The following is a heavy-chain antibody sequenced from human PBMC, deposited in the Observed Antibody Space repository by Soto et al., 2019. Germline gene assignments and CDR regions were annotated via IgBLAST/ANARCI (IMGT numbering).Heavy chain of an antibody. CDR2: INHSGST. CDR3: ASLDCGGGSCYFDY. J-gene: IGHJ4*02. D-gene: IGHD2-15*01. CDR1: GGSVSGNY. V-gene: IGHV4-34*01. Sequence: SETLSLTCAVYGGSVSGNYWSWIRQPPGKGLEWIGEINHSGSTNYNPSLKSRVSISLDTSKNQFSLKLGSVTAADTAVYYCASLDCGGGSCYFDYWGQGTLVTVSS.